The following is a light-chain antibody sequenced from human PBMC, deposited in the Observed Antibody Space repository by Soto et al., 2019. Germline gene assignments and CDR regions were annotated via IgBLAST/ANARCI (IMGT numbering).Light chain of an antibody. V-gene: IGKV3-20*01. CDR2: GAS. CDR3: PQYGSSGT. CDR1: QSVSSN. Sequence: VMTQSPATLSGSPVSGAAVSCRASQSVSSNLAWYQQKPGQAPRLLIYGASNRATGIPDRFSGSGSGTDFTLTISRLEPEEFAVYDCPQYGSSGTFGQGTKVDIK. J-gene: IGKJ1*01.